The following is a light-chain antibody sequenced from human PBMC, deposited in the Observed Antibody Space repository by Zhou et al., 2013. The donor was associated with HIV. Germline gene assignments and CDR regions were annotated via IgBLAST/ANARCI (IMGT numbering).Light chain of an antibody. V-gene: IGKV1-8*01. Sequence: AIRMTQSPSSFSASTGDRVTITCRASQGISSYLAWYQQKPGKAPKLLIYAASTLQSGVPSRFSGSGSGTDFTLTISCLQSEDFATYYCLQHNTYPFTFGQGTRLDIK. CDR2: AAS. CDR3: LQHNTYPFT. CDR1: QGISSY. J-gene: IGKJ5*01.